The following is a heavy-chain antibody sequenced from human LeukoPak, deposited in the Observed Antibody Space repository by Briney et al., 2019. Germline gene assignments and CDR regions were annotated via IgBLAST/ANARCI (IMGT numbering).Heavy chain of an antibody. J-gene: IGHJ4*02. CDR1: GGSISSYY. V-gene: IGHV4-59*01. CDR2: IYYSGST. Sequence: SETLSLTCTVYGGSISSYYWSWIRQPPGKGLEGSGYIYYSGSTNYNHSLKSGVTISVHTSKNQFSLKLSSVTAADTAVYYCARDSTLRYFSYWGEGTLVTVSS. CDR3: ARDSTLRYFSY. D-gene: IGHD3-16*02.